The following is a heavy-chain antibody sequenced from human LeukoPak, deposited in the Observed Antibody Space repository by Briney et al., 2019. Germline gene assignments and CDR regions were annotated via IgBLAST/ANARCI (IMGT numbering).Heavy chain of an antibody. CDR1: GYTFTGYY. CDR3: ALEAYYYGSGSFYYGMDV. Sequence: ASVKVSCKASGYTFTGYYMHWVRQAPGQGLEWMGWINPNSGGANYAQKFQGRVTMTRDTSISTAYMELSRLRSDDTAVYYCALEAYYYGSGSFYYGMDVWGQGTTVTASS. V-gene: IGHV1-2*02. D-gene: IGHD3-10*01. CDR2: INPNSGGA. J-gene: IGHJ6*02.